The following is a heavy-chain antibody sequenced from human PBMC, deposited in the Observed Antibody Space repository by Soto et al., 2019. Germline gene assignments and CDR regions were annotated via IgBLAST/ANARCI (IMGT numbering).Heavy chain of an antibody. CDR3: ARGPLVVLNYFES. V-gene: IGHV1-69*02. CDR1: GGTFRKYP. Sequence: QVQLVQSGTEVKKPGYSVKVSCKASGGTFRKYPINWVRQAPRQGLEWMGSIFPLTDIPDYAQNFQARLTISADKSTSTAYMELSSLTSDDTAMFFCARGPLVVLNYFESWGQGTLVTVSS. CDR2: IFPLTDIP. J-gene: IGHJ4*02.